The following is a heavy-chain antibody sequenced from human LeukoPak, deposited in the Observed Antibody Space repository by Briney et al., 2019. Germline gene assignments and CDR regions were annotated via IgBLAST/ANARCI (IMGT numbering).Heavy chain of an antibody. J-gene: IGHJ4*02. CDR1: GGSISSGGYY. D-gene: IGHD6-19*01. V-gene: IGHV4-39*07. CDR2: IYHSGST. Sequence: SETLSLTCTVSGGSISSGGYYWSWIRQPPGKGLEWIGSIYHSGSTYYNPSLKSRVTISVDTSKNQFSLKLSSVTAADTAVYYCARDLGIVAEFDYWGQGTLVTVSS. CDR3: ARDLGIVAEFDY.